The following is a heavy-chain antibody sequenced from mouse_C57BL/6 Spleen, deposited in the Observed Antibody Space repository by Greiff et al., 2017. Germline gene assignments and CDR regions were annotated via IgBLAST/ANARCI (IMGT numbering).Heavy chain of an antibody. D-gene: IGHD1-1*01. V-gene: IGHV1-18*01. Sequence: VQLQQSGPELVKPGASVKIPCKASGYTFTDYNMDWVKQSHGKSLEWIGDINPNNGGTIYNQKFKGKATLTVDKSSSTAYMELRSLTSEDTAVYYCARADGSSYDYAMDYWGQRTSVTVSS. CDR3: ARADGSSYDYAMDY. CDR2: INPNNGGT. J-gene: IGHJ4*01. CDR1: GYTFTDYN.